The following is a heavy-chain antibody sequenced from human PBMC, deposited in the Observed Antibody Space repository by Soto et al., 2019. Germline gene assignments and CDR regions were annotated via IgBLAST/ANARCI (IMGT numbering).Heavy chain of an antibody. CDR2: IYSGGST. J-gene: IGHJ4*02. CDR1: GFTVSSNY. CDR3: AREGVVAASD. Sequence: EVQLVESGGGLVQPGGSLRLSCAASGFTVSSNYMSWVRQAPGKGLEWVSVIYSGGSTNYADSVKGRFTISRDNSKNTLYIQMTRLRAEDTAVYYCAREGVVAASDWGQGTLVTVSS. V-gene: IGHV3-66*01. D-gene: IGHD2-15*01.